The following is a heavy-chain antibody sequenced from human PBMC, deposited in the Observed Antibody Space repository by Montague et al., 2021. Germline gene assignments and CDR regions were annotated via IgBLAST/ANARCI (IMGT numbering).Heavy chain of an antibody. CDR2: INHSGST. CDR3: ARYLHTSIYSGSHYLSRQYGMDV. J-gene: IGHJ6*02. Sequence: SQTLSLTCAVYGGSFSGHYWSWIRQPPGKGLEWIGEINHSGSTNYNPSLKSRVTMSVDTSKNQFSLNLSSVTAADTAVYYCARYLHTSIYSGSHYLSRQYGMDVWGQGTTVPVSS. V-gene: IGHV4-34*01. CDR1: GGSFSGHY. D-gene: IGHD1-26*01.